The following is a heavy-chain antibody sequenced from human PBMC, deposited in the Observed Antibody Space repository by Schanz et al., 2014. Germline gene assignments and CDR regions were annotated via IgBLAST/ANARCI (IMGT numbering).Heavy chain of an antibody. CDR2: ISSGGSDT. Sequence: QVQLVDSGGDLVKPGGSLRLSCAASGFTFSDYYMSWIRQAPGKGPEWVSYISSGGSDTYYADSVQGRFTISRDNSKNTLYLQMNSLRSEDTAVYYCAKDVDFWSGYYLDYWGQGTLVTVSS. J-gene: IGHJ4*02. CDR3: AKDVDFWSGYYLDY. CDR1: GFTFSDYY. V-gene: IGHV3-11*06. D-gene: IGHD3-3*01.